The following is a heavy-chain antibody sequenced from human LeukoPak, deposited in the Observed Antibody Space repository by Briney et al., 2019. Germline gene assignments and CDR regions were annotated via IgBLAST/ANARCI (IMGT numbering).Heavy chain of an antibody. J-gene: IGHJ4*02. V-gene: IGHV7-4-1*02. CDR1: GYTFTSYA. Sequence: ASVKVSCKASGYTFTSYAMNWVRQAPGQGLEWMGWINTNTGNPTYAQGFTGRFVFSLDTSVSTAYLQISSLMAEDTAVYYCARGPSGVLRYFDWLLSYFDYWGQGTLVTVSS. CDR3: ARGPSGVLRYFDWLLSYFDY. CDR2: INTNTGNP. D-gene: IGHD3-9*01.